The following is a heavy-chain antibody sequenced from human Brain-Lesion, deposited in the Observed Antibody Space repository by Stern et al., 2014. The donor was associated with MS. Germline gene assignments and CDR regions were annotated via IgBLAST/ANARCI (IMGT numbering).Heavy chain of an antibody. V-gene: IGHV1-2*02. CDR3: ARDQRGITIFGVVTDYYYLGMDV. Sequence: QVQLVQSGAEVKKPGASVKGSCKTSGYIFTGYYIHWVRQAPGQGLEWMAWINPKTGGPKYAQKFQGRVTMSRDTSISTAYVELSSLTSDDTAVYYCARDQRGITIFGVVTDYYYLGMDVWGQGTTVTVSS. D-gene: IGHD3-3*01. CDR1: GYIFTGYY. CDR2: INPKTGGP. J-gene: IGHJ6*02.